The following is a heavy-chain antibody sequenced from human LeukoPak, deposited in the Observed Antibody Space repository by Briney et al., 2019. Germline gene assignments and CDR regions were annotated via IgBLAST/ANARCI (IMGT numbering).Heavy chain of an antibody. Sequence: SETLSLTCTVSGGSISSSSYYWGWIRQPPGKGLEWIGSIYYSGSTYYNPSLKSRVTISVDTSKNQFSLKLSSVTAADTAVYYCARDPSGSYSDYRGQGTLVTVSS. CDR2: IYYSGST. V-gene: IGHV4-39*07. J-gene: IGHJ4*02. D-gene: IGHD1-26*01. CDR1: GGSISSSSYY. CDR3: ARDPSGSYSDY.